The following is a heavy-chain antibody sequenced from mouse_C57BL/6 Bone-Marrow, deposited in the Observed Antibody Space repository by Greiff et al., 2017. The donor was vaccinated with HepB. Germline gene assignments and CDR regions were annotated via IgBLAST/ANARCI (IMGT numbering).Heavy chain of an antibody. CDR1: GYTFTSYW. J-gene: IGHJ4*01. Sequence: VMLVESGADLAQPGASVKLSCKASGYTFTSYWMHWVNQRPGQGLEWIGYINPNSGYTKYNQKFKYQGTLTAHKSTSTAYMQMSRLTYEDTAVYYGARADYYGSSCVLDYYFDYWGQGTSVTVSS. V-gene: IGHV1-7*01. CDR2: INPNSGYT. D-gene: IGHD1-1*01. CDR3: ARADYYGSSCVLDYYFDY.